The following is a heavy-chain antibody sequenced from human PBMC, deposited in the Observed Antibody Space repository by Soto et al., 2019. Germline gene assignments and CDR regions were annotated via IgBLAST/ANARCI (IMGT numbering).Heavy chain of an antibody. CDR3: ARDRDIVVVQAAMPEVSHRPFDP. V-gene: IGHV1-69*04. CDR2: IIPILGIA. J-gene: IGHJ5*02. CDR1: GGTFSSYT. D-gene: IGHD2-2*01. Sequence: SVKVSCKASGGTFSSYTISWVRQAPGQGLEWMGRIIPILGIANYAQKFQGRVTITADKSTSTAYMELSSLRSEDTAVYYCARDRDIVVVQAAMPEVSHRPFDPWGQGTLVTVSS.